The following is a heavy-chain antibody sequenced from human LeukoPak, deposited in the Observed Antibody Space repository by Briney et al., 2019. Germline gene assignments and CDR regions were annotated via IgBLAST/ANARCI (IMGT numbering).Heavy chain of an antibody. Sequence: GGSLRLSCAASGFTFSSYWMSWVRQAPGKGLEWVANIKQDGSEKYYVDSVKGRFTISRDNAKNSLYLQMNSLRAEDTAVYYCAKDRNGWLRDVDYWGQGTLVTVSS. CDR2: IKQDGSEK. CDR3: AKDRNGWLRDVDY. D-gene: IGHD6-19*01. CDR1: GFTFSSYW. V-gene: IGHV3-7*03. J-gene: IGHJ4*02.